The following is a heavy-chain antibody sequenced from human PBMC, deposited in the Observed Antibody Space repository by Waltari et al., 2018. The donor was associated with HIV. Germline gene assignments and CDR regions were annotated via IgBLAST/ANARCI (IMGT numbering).Heavy chain of an antibody. J-gene: IGHJ3*01. D-gene: IGHD2-15*01. Sequence: QVQLVQSGAEMKMPESSVKVSCKASGGAFSSYTIIWVRQAPGQGLEWMGGIIPKFGATNYAQKFQGRVTISADESTSTVYLELTSLRSDDTAVYHCARGGCSGRTCYSKSFDLWGQGTMVTVSS. CDR2: IIPKFGAT. CDR3: ARGGCSGRTCYSKSFDL. CDR1: GGAFSSYT. V-gene: IGHV1-69*01.